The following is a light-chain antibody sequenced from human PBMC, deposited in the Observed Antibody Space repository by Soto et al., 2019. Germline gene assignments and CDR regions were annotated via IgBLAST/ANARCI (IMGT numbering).Light chain of an antibody. CDR3: QQRSNWPLT. Sequence: EIVLTQSPATLSLSPGERATLSCRASQSVSSYLAWYQQKPGQAPRLLIYDATNRATGILARFSGSGSGTAFTLTISSLDHEDFAVYYCQQRSNWPLTFGGGTKVEIK. CDR1: QSVSSY. J-gene: IGKJ4*01. CDR2: DAT. V-gene: IGKV3-11*01.